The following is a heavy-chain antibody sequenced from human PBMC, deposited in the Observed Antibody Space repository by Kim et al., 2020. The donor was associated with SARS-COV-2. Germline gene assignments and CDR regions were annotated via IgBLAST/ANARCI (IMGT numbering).Heavy chain of an antibody. CDR2: IIPILGIA. Sequence: SVKVSCKASGGTFSSYAISWVRQAPGQGLEWMGRIIPILGIANYAQKFQGRVTITADKSTSTAYMELSSLRSEDTAVYYCARPYDSSYYYYYGMDVWGQGTTVTVSS. V-gene: IGHV1-69*04. CDR1: GGTFSSYA. J-gene: IGHJ6*02. D-gene: IGHD3-22*01. CDR3: ARPYDSSYYYYYGMDV.